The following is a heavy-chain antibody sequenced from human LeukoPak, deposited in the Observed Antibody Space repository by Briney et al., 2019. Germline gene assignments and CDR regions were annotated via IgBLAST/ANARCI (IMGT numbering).Heavy chain of an antibody. Sequence: PGGSLRLSCAASGFTFSSYLMSWVRQAPGKGLEWVANIKQDGSDKYYVDSVKGRFTISRDNAKNSLYLQMNSLRAEDTAVYYCARGYYYMDVWGKGTTVTVSS. CDR3: ARGYYYMDV. V-gene: IGHV3-7*01. CDR1: GFTFSSYL. CDR2: IKQDGSDK. J-gene: IGHJ6*03.